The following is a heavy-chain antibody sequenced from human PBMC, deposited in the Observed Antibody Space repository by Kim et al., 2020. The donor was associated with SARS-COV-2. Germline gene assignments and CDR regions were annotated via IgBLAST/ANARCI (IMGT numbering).Heavy chain of an antibody. D-gene: IGHD3-22*01. CDR2: IYYTGRT. Sequence: SETLSLTCAVSGGSISGYYWSWIRQPPGKGLDWIAYIYYTGRTKYNPPLESRVTISVDTSKNQFSLKLSSVTATDTAVYYCARHVSSGYDYWGQGSLVTVSS. V-gene: IGHV4-59*08. J-gene: IGHJ4*02. CDR3: ARHVSSGYDY. CDR1: GGSISGYY.